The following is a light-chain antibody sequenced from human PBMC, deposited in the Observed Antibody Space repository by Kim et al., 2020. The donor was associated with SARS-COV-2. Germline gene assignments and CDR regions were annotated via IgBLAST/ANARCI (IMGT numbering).Light chain of an antibody. V-gene: IGKV3-11*01. CDR3: QHRSNWS. CDR2: DAS. Sequence: EIVLTQSPATLSLSPGERATLSCRASQIVNNYLAWYQQKPGQAPRLLIYDASKRAAGIPARFSGGGSATDFTLTISSLEPEDFAVYYCQHRSNWSFGGGTKVDI. CDR1: QIVNNY. J-gene: IGKJ4*01.